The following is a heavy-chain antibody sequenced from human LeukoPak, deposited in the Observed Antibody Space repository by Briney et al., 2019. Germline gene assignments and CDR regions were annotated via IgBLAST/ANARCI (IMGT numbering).Heavy chain of an antibody. J-gene: IGHJ4*02. D-gene: IGHD2-15*01. CDR3: ARALVGYCSGGSCHTLDC. CDR1: GYTFTSYY. V-gene: IGHV1-46*03. Sequence: ASVKVSCKASGYTFTSYYMHWVRQAPGQGLEWMGIINPSGGSTSYAQKFQGRVTMTRDTSTSTVYMELSSLRSEDTAVYYCARALVGYCSGGSCHTLDCWGQGTLVTVSS. CDR2: INPSGGST.